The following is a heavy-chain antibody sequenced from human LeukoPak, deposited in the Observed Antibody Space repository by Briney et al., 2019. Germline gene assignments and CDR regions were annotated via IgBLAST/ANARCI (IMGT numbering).Heavy chain of an antibody. D-gene: IGHD3-22*01. CDR2: IKPDGGEK. CDR3: ARTHYDDGSAYRSLDY. J-gene: IGHJ4*02. Sequence: GGSLRLSCAASGFTFSNYWMTWVRQAPGKGLEWVANIKPDGGEKYSVDSVEGRFTISRDNAKNSLYMQMNSLRAEDTALYYRARTHYDDGSAYRSLDYWGQGTLVTVSS. V-gene: IGHV3-7*01. CDR1: GFTFSNYW.